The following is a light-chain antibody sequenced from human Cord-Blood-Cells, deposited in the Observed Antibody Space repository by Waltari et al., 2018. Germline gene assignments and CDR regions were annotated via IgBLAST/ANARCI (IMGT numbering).Light chain of an antibody. CDR3: QQRSNWPKLT. J-gene: IGKJ4*01. Sequence: EIALTQYPATLSLSPGERATLSCRASQRVSSYLAWYQQKPGQAPRLLIYDASNRATGIPARFSGSGSGTDFTLTISSLEPEDFAVYYCQQRSNWPKLTFGGGTKVEIK. CDR1: QRVSSY. V-gene: IGKV3-11*01. CDR2: DAS.